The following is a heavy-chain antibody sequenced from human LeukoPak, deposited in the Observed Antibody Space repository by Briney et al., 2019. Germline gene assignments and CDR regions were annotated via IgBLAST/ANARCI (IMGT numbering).Heavy chain of an antibody. CDR2: ISYDGSNK. CDR3: ARDRSGDYGFDY. Sequence: PGGSLRLSCAASGFTFSSYAMHWVRQAPGKGLEWVAAISYDGSNKYYADSVKGRFTISRDNSKNTLYLQMNSLRAEDTAVYYCARDRSGDYGFDYWGQGTLVTVSS. J-gene: IGHJ4*02. V-gene: IGHV3-30-3*01. D-gene: IGHD4-17*01. CDR1: GFTFSSYA.